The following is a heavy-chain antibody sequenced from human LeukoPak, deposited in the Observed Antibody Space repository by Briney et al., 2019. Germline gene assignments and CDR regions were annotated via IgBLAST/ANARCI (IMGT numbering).Heavy chain of an antibody. CDR2: MSPNSGST. Sequence: GASVKVSCKASRYTFTNYDINWVRQAPGQGLEWMGWMSPNSGSTGYAQKFQGRISMTRSTSIGTAYMELSSLTSEDTAVYYGARDYGDNSGWFDPWGQGTLVTVSS. D-gene: IGHD4-23*01. J-gene: IGHJ5*02. V-gene: IGHV1-8*01. CDR3: ARDYGDNSGWFDP. CDR1: RYTFTNYD.